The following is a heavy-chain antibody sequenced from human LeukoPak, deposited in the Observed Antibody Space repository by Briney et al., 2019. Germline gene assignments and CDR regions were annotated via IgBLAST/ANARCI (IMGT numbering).Heavy chain of an antibody. Sequence: ASVKVSCKASGGTFSSYAISWVRQAPGQGLEWMGGIIPIFGTANYAQKFQGRVTTTADKSTSTAYMELSSLRSEDTAVYYCARGGDGYNWYSFWGQGTLVTVSS. CDR2: IIPIFGTA. CDR1: GGTFSSYA. V-gene: IGHV1-69*06. CDR3: ARGGDGYNWYSF. J-gene: IGHJ4*02. D-gene: IGHD5-24*01.